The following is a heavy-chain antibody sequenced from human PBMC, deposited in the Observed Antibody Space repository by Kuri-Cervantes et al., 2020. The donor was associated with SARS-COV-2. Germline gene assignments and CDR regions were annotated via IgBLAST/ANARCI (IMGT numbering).Heavy chain of an antibody. J-gene: IGHJ4*02. D-gene: IGHD6-13*01. Sequence: GSLRLSCAVYGGSFSGYYWTWIRQPPGKGLEWIGEIDQSGRTNYNPSLKSRVTISVDTSKHQFSLRPSSLTAADTAIYYCAAAVGFFDYWGQGTLVTVSS. CDR3: AAAVGFFDY. CDR2: IDQSGRT. CDR1: GGSFSGYY. V-gene: IGHV4-34*01.